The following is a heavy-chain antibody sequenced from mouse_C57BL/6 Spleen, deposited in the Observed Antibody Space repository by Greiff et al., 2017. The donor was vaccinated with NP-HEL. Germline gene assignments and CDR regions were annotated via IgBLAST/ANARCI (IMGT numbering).Heavy chain of an antibody. CDR1: GYTFTSYD. Sequence: QVQLQQSGPELVKPGASVKLSCKASGYTFTSYDINWVKQRPGQGLEWIGWIYPRDGSPRYNEKFKGKATLTVDTSASTAYMELHSLTSEDSAVYFCAREEGLRWFAYWGQGTLVTVSA. V-gene: IGHV1-85*01. CDR3: AREEGLRWFAY. D-gene: IGHD2-4*01. J-gene: IGHJ3*01. CDR2: IYPRDGSP.